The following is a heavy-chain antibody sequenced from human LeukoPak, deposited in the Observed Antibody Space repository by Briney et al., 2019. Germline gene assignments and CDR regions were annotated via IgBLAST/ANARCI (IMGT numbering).Heavy chain of an antibody. V-gene: IGHV3-21*01. CDR1: GFSFSSYA. J-gene: IGHJ4*02. D-gene: IGHD2-15*01. Sequence: GGSLRLSCAASGFSFSSYAMSWVRQAPGKGLEWVSSIISSSSYIYYADSVKGRFTISRDNAKNSLYLQMNSLRAEDTAVYYCARDPQYCSGGSCYSFDYWGQGTLVTVSS. CDR3: ARDPQYCSGGSCYSFDY. CDR2: IISSSSYI.